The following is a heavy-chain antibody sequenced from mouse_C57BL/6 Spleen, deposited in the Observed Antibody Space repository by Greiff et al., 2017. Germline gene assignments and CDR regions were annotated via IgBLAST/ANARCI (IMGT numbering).Heavy chain of an antibody. D-gene: IGHD3-3*01. CDR3: ARDLGGYSDY. V-gene: IGHV3-6*01. Sequence: VQLKQSGPGLVKPSQSLSLTCSVTGYSITSGYYWNWIRQFPGNKLEWMGYISYDGSNNYNPSLKNRISITRDTSKNQFFLKLNSVTTEDTATYYCARDLGGYSDYWGQGTTLTVSS. CDR1: GYSITSGYY. J-gene: IGHJ2*01. CDR2: ISYDGSN.